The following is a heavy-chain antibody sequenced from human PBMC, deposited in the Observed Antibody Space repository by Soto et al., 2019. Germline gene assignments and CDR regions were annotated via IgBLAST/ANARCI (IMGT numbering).Heavy chain of an antibody. Sequence: ASVKVSCKASGYTFSNYGISWVRQAPGQGLEWMAWISAHNGNTNYAQKFQDRVTMTTDTSTTTAFMELRSLTSDDTAVYYCARGKGSLGPYYYGLAVCGQGTTVTVS. J-gene: IGHJ6*02. V-gene: IGHV1-18*04. D-gene: IGHD1-26*01. CDR2: ISAHNGNT. CDR3: ARGKGSLGPYYYGLAV. CDR1: GYTFSNYG.